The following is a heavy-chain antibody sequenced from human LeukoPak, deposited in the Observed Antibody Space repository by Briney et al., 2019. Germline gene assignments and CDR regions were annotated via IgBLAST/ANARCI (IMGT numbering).Heavy chain of an antibody. CDR1: GGPISSGSYY. V-gene: IGHV4-61*02. CDR2: IYTSGST. J-gene: IGHJ4*02. D-gene: IGHD5-24*01. Sequence: SETLSLTCTVSGGPISSGSYYWSWIRQPAGKGLEWIGRIYTSGSTNYNPSLKSRVTISVDTSKNQFSLKLSSVTAADTAVYYCARRTAMATTNYFDYWGQGTLVTVSS. CDR3: ARRTAMATTNYFDY.